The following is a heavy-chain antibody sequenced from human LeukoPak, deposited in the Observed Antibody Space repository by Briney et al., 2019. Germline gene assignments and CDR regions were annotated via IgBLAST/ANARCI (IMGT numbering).Heavy chain of an antibody. CDR3: AKASDGVYYYYYMDV. V-gene: IGHV3-30*04. D-gene: IGHD2-2*01. CDR1: GFTFSRYD. CDR2: TSDDGKKK. Sequence: GGSLRLSCVAFGFTFSRYDVHWVRQAPGKGLEWVAVTSDDGKKKIYADSVKGRFTISRDNSKNTLYLQMNSLRAEDTAVYYCAKASDGVYYYYYMDVWGKGTTVTISS. J-gene: IGHJ6*03.